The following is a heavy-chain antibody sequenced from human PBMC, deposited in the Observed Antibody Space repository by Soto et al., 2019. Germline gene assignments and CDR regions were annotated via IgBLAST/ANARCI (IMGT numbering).Heavy chain of an antibody. V-gene: IGHV3-30*18. CDR1: GFTFSNFG. D-gene: IGHD5-12*01. CDR2: VTYDGTDK. J-gene: IGHJ4*02. CDR3: AKGGTYHIGDFDS. Sequence: GGSLRLSCVASGFTFSNFGMHWVRQAPDTGLDWVAAVTYDGTDKYYADSVKGRFTISRDNAKDSLYLQMNSLRAEDTAVFFCAKGGTYHIGDFDSWGQGTLVTVSS.